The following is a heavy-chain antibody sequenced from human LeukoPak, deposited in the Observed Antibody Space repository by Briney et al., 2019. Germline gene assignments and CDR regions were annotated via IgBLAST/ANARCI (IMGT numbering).Heavy chain of an antibody. V-gene: IGHV1-18*01. Sequence: ASVKVSCKASGYTFTSYGISWVRQAPGQGLEWMGWISAYNGNTNYAQKLQDRVTMTTDTSTSTAYMELRSLRSDDTAVYYCARDLVIGGIAAAGTGYWGQGTLVTVSS. CDR3: ARDLVIGGIAAAGTGY. D-gene: IGHD6-13*01. J-gene: IGHJ4*02. CDR1: GYTFTSYG. CDR2: ISAYNGNT.